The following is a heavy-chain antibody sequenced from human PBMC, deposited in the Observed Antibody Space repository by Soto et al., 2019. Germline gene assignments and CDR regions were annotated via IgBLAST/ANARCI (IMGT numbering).Heavy chain of an antibody. CDR2: ISSSGSTI. V-gene: IGHV3-48*03. CDR1: GFAFSIYE. J-gene: IGHJ6*02. CDR3: ERGGRGGATPWYHHYYGMDV. D-gene: IGHD1-26*01. Sequence: GGSLRLSCAASGFAFSIYEMNWVRQSPGKGLEWVSYISSSGSTIYYADSVKGRFTISRDNAKNSLYLQMNSLRAEDTAVYYCERGGRGGATPWYHHYYGMDVWGQGTTVTI.